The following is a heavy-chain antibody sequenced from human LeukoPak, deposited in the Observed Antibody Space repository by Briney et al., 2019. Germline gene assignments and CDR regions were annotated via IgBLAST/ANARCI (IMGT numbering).Heavy chain of an antibody. D-gene: IGHD2-21*02. J-gene: IGHJ3*02. Sequence: VKVSCKAAGGTFISYARSGGRQAPGEGGEGRGGIIPIFGTANYAQKFQGRVTIPADESTSTAYMDLSSLRSEDTAVYYCARGAPRERSGGGDGIWGQGTMVTVSS. V-gene: IGHV1-69*01. CDR3: ARGAPRERSGGGDGI. CDR1: GGTFISYA. CDR2: IIPIFGTA.